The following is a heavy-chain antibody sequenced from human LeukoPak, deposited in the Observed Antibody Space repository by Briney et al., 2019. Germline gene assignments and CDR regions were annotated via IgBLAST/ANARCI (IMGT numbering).Heavy chain of an antibody. CDR3: ARDRRFGDGGGWFDP. Sequence: SVKVSCKASGGTFSSYAISWVRQAPGQGLEWMGGIIPIFGTANYAQKFQGRVTITTDESTSTAYMELSSLRSEDTAVYYCARDRRFGDGGGWFDPWGQGTLVTVSS. D-gene: IGHD3-10*01. CDR1: GGTFSSYA. V-gene: IGHV1-69*05. CDR2: IIPIFGTA. J-gene: IGHJ5*02.